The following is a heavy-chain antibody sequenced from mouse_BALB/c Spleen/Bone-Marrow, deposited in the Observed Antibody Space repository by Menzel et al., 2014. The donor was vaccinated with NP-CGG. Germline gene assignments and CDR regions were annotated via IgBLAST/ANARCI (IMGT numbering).Heavy chain of an antibody. V-gene: IGHV2-9*02. CDR2: IWAGGST. Sequence: QVQLKDSGPGLGAPSQSLSITCTVSGFSLTSYGVHWVRQPLGKGLEWLGVIWAGGSTNYSSALMSRLSISKDNSKSXVFLKMNSLQTDDTAMYYCARRGDGYYLDYWGQGTTLTVSS. D-gene: IGHD2-3*01. CDR1: GFSLTSYG. CDR3: ARRGDGYYLDY. J-gene: IGHJ2*01.